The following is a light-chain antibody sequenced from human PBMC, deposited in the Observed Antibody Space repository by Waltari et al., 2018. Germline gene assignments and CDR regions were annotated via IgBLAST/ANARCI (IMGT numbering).Light chain of an antibody. CDR2: DAS. Sequence: EIVLTQSPATLSLSPGERATLSCRASPSVSSYLAWYQQKPGQAPRLLIYDASNRATGIPARFSGSGSGTDFTLTISSLEPEDFAVYDGQQRSNWPPTFGQGTRLEIK. CDR1: PSVSSY. J-gene: IGKJ5*01. V-gene: IGKV3-11*01. CDR3: QQRSNWPPT.